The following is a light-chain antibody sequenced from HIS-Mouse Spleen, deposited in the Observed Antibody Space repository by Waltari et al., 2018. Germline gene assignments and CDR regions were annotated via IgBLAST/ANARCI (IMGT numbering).Light chain of an antibody. J-gene: IGLJ2*01. Sequence: SYELTQPPSVSVSPGQTARITCSGDALPKQYAYWYQQKPGQAPVLVIYKDSERPSGIPERFSGSSSGTTVTLTISGVQAEDEADYYCQQRSNWPPSLTFGGGTK. CDR3: QQRSNWPPSLT. CDR2: KDS. CDR1: ALPKQY. V-gene: IGLV3-25*03.